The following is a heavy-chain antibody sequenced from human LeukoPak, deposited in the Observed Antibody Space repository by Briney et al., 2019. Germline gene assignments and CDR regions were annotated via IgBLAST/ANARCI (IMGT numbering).Heavy chain of an antibody. CDR2: ISGSGGST. J-gene: IGHJ3*02. D-gene: IGHD3-22*01. CDR1: GFTFSSYA. V-gene: IGHV3-23*01. Sequence: GGSLRLSCAASGFTFSSYAMSWVRQAPGKGLEWVSAISGSGGSTYYADSVKGRFTISRDNSKNTLYLQMNSLRAEDTAVYYCAKGDSSGYYTLSSFDIWGQGTMVTVSS. CDR3: AKGDSSGYYTLSSFDI.